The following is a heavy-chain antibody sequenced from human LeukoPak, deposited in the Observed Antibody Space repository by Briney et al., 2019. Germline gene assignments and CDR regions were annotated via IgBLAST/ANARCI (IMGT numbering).Heavy chain of an antibody. Sequence: GGSLRLSCATSGFSFSNAWMTWVRQAPGKGLEWVGRIKSKSDGGTTDYAAPVKGRFTISRDDSKNTMYLQMNSLKTEDTAVYYCTPGVQSWLNYWDQGTLVTVSS. CDR3: TPGVQSWLNY. D-gene: IGHD3-22*01. J-gene: IGHJ4*02. CDR2: IKSKSDGGTT. CDR1: GFSFSNAW. V-gene: IGHV3-15*05.